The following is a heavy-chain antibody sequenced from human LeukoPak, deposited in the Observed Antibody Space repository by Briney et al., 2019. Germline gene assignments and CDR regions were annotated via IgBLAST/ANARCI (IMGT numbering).Heavy chain of an antibody. CDR3: ARRATTERGHSYGLDF. CDR2: IYYSGST. CDR1: GGSISSSSYY. V-gene: IGHV4-39*07. D-gene: IGHD5-18*01. Sequence: SETLSLTCTVSGGSISSSSYYWGWIRQPPGTGLEWIGSIYYSGSTYYNPSLKSRVTISVDTSKNQFSLKLSSVTAADTAVYYCARRATTERGHSYGLDFWGQGTLVTVSS. J-gene: IGHJ4*02.